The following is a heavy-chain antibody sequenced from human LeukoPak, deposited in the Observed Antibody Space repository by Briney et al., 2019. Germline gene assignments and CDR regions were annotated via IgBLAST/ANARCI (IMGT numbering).Heavy chain of an antibody. D-gene: IGHD4-17*01. J-gene: IGHJ5*02. Sequence: GGSLRLSCAASGFSLSTYAMSWVRQAPGKGPEWVSAISGAGGRTYYADSVKGRFTISRDNSKDTLYLQMDSLRAEDTAVYYCAKDRADNGDRLRFDPWGQGTLVTVSS. CDR1: GFSLSTYA. CDR2: ISGAGGRT. CDR3: AKDRADNGDRLRFDP. V-gene: IGHV3-23*01.